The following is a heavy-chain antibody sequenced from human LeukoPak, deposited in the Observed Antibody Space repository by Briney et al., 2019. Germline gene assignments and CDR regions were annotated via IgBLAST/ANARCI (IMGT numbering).Heavy chain of an antibody. CDR3: ARDIRDSQLGYYYGMDV. CDR2: ISSSSSYI. V-gene: IGHV3-21*01. CDR1: GFTFSSYA. J-gene: IGHJ6*02. D-gene: IGHD2-21*02. Sequence: PGGSLRLSCAASGFTFSSYAMSWVRQAPGKGLEWVSSISSSSSYIYYADSVKGRFTISRDNAKNSLYLQMNSLRAEDTAVYYCARDIRDSQLGYYYGMDVWGQGTTVTVSS.